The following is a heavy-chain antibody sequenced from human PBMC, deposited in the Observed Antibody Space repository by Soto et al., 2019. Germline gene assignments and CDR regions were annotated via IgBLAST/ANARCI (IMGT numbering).Heavy chain of an antibody. CDR2: IKSKTDGGTT. CDR1: GVTFSNAW. Sequence: GGSLRLSCAASGVTFSNAWMNWVRQAPGKGLEWVGRIKSKTDGGTTDYAAPVKGRFTISRDDSKNTLYLQMNSLKTEDTAVYYCTTDVDIVATIWPHFDYWGQGTLVTVSS. V-gene: IGHV3-15*07. J-gene: IGHJ4*02. CDR3: TTDVDIVATIWPHFDY. D-gene: IGHD5-12*01.